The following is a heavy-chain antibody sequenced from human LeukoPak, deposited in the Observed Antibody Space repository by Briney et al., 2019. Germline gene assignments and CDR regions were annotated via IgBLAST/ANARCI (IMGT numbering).Heavy chain of an antibody. Sequence: PGGSLRLSCAASGFTFSSYSMNWVRQAPGKGLEWVSYISSSSSTIYYADSVKGRFTISRDNAKNSLYLQMNSLRAEDTAVYYCARGYEYQLLKGVIAYWGQGTLVTVSS. CDR1: GFTFSSYS. CDR2: ISSSSSTI. D-gene: IGHD2-2*01. V-gene: IGHV3-48*04. CDR3: ARGYEYQLLKGVIAY. J-gene: IGHJ4*02.